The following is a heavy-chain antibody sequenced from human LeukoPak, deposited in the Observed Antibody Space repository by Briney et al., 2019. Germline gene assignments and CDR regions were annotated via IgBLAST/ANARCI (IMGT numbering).Heavy chain of an antibody. V-gene: IGHV3-23*01. D-gene: IGHD2-2*01. CDR2: ITGSGGTT. CDR1: GFAFNSYA. J-gene: IGHJ3*02. Sequence: PGGSLTLSCAASGFAFNSYAMNWVRQAPGKGLEWVSTITGSGGTTYYADSVKGRFTISRDNSKNTVYLQLNSLSTVDAAVHFITKGRSSSSFASYSWGQRTMVTVSS. CDR3: TKGRSSSSFASYS.